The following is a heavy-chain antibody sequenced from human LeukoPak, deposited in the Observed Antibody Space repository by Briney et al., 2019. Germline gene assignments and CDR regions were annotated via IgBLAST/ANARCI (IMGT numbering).Heavy chain of an antibody. CDR3: AREGGWYTYY. V-gene: IGHV3-30*04. D-gene: IGHD6-19*01. CDR2: ISYDGSNK. CDR1: GFTFSSYA. J-gene: IGHJ4*02. Sequence: GGSLRLSCAASGFTFSSYAMHWVRQAPGKGLEWVAVISYDGSNKYYADSVKGRFTISRDNSKNTLYLQMNSLRAEDTAVYYCAREGGWYTYYWGQGTLVTVSS.